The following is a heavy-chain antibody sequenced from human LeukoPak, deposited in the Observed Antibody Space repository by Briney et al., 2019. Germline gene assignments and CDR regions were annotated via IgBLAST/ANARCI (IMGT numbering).Heavy chain of an antibody. CDR3: ARVSGRYCSTTSCREIVKFDY. CDR2: IYYSGNI. Sequence: PSETLSLTCTVSGGSISGYYWSWIRQPPGKGLEWIGYIYYSGNINYNPSLKSRVTISVDTSRNQFPLNLSSVTAADTAVYYCARVSGRYCSTTSCREIVKFDYWGQGTLVTVSS. D-gene: IGHD2-2*01. V-gene: IGHV4-59*01. J-gene: IGHJ4*02. CDR1: GGSISGYY.